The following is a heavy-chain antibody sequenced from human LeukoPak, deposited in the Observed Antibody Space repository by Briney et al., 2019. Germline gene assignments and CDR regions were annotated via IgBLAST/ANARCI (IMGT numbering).Heavy chain of an antibody. CDR3: AKGITSCLI. Sequence: GGSLRLSCAASGFTFRSFTMSWVRQAPGKGLEGVSAISGSGSGIYYADSVKGRFTLSRDNSKNTLFLQMNSLRAEDTAVYYCAKGITSCLIWGQGAMGTVSS. CDR1: GFTFRSFT. CDR2: ISGSGSGI. D-gene: IGHD2-2*01. J-gene: IGHJ3*02. V-gene: IGHV3-23*01.